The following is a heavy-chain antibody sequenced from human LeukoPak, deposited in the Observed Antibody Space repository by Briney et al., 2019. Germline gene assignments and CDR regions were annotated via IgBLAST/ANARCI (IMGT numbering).Heavy chain of an antibody. V-gene: IGHV4-31*03. D-gene: IGHD6-13*01. J-gene: IGHJ5*02. Sequence: SETLSLTCTVSGGSISSGGYYWSWIRQHPGKGLEWIGYIYYSGSTYYNPSLKSRVTISVDTSKNQFSLKLSSVTAADTAVYYCARDLGSSSWFSNWFDPWGQGTLVTVSS. CDR2: IYYSGST. CDR3: ARDLGSSSWFSNWFDP. CDR1: GGSISSGGYY.